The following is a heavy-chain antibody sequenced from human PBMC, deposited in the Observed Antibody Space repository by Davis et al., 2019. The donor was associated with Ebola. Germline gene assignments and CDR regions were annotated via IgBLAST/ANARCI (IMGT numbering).Heavy chain of an antibody. V-gene: IGHV1-3*01. CDR3: ARASFGYNSGWYADY. CDR2: VHGGNGNT. CDR1: GYTFSTYA. J-gene: IGHJ4*02. Sequence: ASVKVSCKASGYTFSTYAIHWVRQAPGQRLEWMGWVHGGNGNTKYSQRFQGRVTITTDTSASTVYLDLTSLRSDDTAVFYCARASFGYNSGWYADYWGPGSLVTVSS. D-gene: IGHD6-19*01.